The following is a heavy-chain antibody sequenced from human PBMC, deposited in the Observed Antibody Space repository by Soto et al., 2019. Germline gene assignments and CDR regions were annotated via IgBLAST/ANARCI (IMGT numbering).Heavy chain of an antibody. J-gene: IGHJ5*02. Sequence: RRLSCAASGLTFNRYWMHWVRHAPGKGLVWVSHINTDGSNTNYADSVKGRFTISGDNAKSTLFLQMNSLRDEDTAVYYCAREFCSGGNCYTYYFDPWGQGIPVTVSS. V-gene: IGHV3-74*01. CDR2: INTDGSNT. CDR3: AREFCSGGNCYTYYFDP. CDR1: GLTFNRYW. D-gene: IGHD2-15*01.